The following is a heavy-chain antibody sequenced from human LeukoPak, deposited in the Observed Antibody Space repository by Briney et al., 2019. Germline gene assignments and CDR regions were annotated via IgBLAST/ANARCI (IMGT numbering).Heavy chain of an antibody. D-gene: IGHD3-10*01. V-gene: IGHV1-2*02. CDR1: GYTFTVYY. CDR3: AVHHYGSGSHRIDY. Sequence: GASVKVSCKASGYTFTVYYMHWVRQAPGQGLEWMGWINPNSGGTNYAQKFQGRVTMTRDTSISTAYMELSRLRSDDTAVYYCAVHHYGSGSHRIDYWGQGTLVTVSS. J-gene: IGHJ4*02. CDR2: INPNSGGT.